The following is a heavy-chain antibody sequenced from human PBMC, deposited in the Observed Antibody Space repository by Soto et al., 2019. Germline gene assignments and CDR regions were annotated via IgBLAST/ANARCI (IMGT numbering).Heavy chain of an antibody. CDR3: ARNLAAAGPFDC. V-gene: IGHV1-18*01. CDR2: ISAYNGNT. J-gene: IGHJ4*02. CDR1: GYTFTNYA. D-gene: IGHD6-13*01. Sequence: QVQLVQSGAEVKKPGASVKVSCKASGYTFTNYAFSWVRQAPGQGLEWMGWISAYNGNTNYPQKLQGRVTMTTDTSTITAYMELRRLRSAATAVYDCARNLAAAGPFDCWGQGTLVTVSS.